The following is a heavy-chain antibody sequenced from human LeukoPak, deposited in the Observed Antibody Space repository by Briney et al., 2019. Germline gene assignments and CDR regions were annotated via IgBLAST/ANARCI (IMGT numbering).Heavy chain of an antibody. CDR2: VSRDGSNK. D-gene: IGHD6-6*01. Sequence: AGGSLRLSCAASGFSLSNYDMHWVRQAPGKGLEWVAVVSRDGSNKYYVDSVEGRFTVSRDSSKNTLYLQMDSLRTEDTAVYYCAKGSWYGSSSDADYWGQGTLVTVSS. V-gene: IGHV3-30*18. CDR3: AKGSWYGSSSDADY. CDR1: GFSLSNYD. J-gene: IGHJ4*02.